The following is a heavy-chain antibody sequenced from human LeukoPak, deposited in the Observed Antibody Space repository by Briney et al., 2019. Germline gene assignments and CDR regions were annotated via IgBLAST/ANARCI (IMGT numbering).Heavy chain of an antibody. D-gene: IGHD6-19*01. CDR2: ITTGSNYI. Sequence: GGSLRLSCAASGFTFSSYTMHWVRQAPGKGLEWISPITTGSNYIYYADSVRGRFTISRDDAKNSLSLQMNSLRGDDTAVYYCARGSGSAWSWGQGTLVTVSS. CDR1: GFTFSSYT. V-gene: IGHV3-21*01. J-gene: IGHJ5*02. CDR3: ARGSGSAWS.